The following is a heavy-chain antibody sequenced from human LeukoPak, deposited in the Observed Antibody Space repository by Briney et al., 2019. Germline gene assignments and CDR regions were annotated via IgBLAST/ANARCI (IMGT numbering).Heavy chain of an antibody. CDR1: GDSISSGGYY. CDR2: IYYNGGT. CDR3: ARRGKDYDILTGYYR. V-gene: IGHV4-31*03. Sequence: ASQTLSLTCTVSGDSISSGGYYWGWIRQHPGKGLEWIGYIYYNGGTYYNPSLKSRVTTSVDTSKNQFSLKLSSVTAADTAVYFCARRGKDYDILTGYYRWGQGTLVTVSS. D-gene: IGHD3-9*01. J-gene: IGHJ4*02.